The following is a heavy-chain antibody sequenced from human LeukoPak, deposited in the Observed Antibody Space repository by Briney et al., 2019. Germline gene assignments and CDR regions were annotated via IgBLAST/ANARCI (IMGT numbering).Heavy chain of an antibody. Sequence: ASVKVSCKTSGYTFSSYTINWVRQAPGQGLEWMGWINTNTGNPTYAQGFTGRYVFSLDTSVSTAYLQISGLTADDTAVYFCGRDPRLGIRGYTYGYIDYWGQGTLVTVSS. CDR1: GYTFSSYT. V-gene: IGHV7-4-1*02. D-gene: IGHD5-18*01. CDR2: INTNTGNP. CDR3: GRDPRLGIRGYTYGYIDY. J-gene: IGHJ4*02.